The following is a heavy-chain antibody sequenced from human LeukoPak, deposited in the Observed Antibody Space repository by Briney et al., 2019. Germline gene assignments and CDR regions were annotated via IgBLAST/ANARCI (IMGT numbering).Heavy chain of an antibody. J-gene: IGHJ6*03. CDR1: GYTLTELS. Sequence: GASVKVSCKVSGYTLTELSMHWVRQAPGKGLEWMGGFDPEDGETIYAQKFQGRVTMTEDTSTDTAYMELSSLRSEDTAVYYCARGYCSGGSCYWAYYYYYYYMDVWGKGTTVTVSS. V-gene: IGHV1-24*01. CDR2: FDPEDGET. CDR3: ARGYCSGGSCYWAYYYYYYYMDV. D-gene: IGHD2-15*01.